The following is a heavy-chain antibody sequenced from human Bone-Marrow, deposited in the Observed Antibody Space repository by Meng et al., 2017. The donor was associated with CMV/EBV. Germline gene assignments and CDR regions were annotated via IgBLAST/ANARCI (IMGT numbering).Heavy chain of an antibody. J-gene: IGHJ4*02. CDR1: GFTFDDYA. CDR2: ISWDGGST. CDR3: AKDIGHHIPDYALDY. V-gene: IGHV3-43D*03. Sequence: GGSLRLSCAASGFTFDDYAMHWVRQAPGKGLEWVSLISWDGGSTYYADSVKGRFTISRDNSKNSMYLQMNSLRAEDTALYYCAKDIGHHIPDYALDYWAQGTLATVPS. D-gene: IGHD4-17*01.